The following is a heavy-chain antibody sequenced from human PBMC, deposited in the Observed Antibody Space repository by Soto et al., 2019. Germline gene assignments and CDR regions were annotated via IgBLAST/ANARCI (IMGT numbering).Heavy chain of an antibody. J-gene: IGHJ4*02. Sequence: EVQLLESGGGLVQPGGSLRLSCAASGFTFSSYAMSWVRQAPGKGLEWVSTISGSGDSTYYADSVRGRFTISRDNSQNPLYLQMISLRADDTAVYYCAKETLGYCSSGSCRIDYWGQGTLVTVSS. V-gene: IGHV3-23*01. CDR3: AKETLGYCSSGSCRIDY. D-gene: IGHD2-15*01. CDR2: ISGSGDST. CDR1: GFTFSSYA.